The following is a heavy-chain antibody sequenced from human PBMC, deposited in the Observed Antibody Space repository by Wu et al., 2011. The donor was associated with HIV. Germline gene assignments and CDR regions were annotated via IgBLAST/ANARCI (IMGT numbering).Heavy chain of an antibody. Sequence: QVQLIQSGAEMKMPGASVNISCKVFGYTLSELSMHWVRQGLGKGLEWVGGFDPEDGETIFAQNFQDRVTMTVDTYTETIYMELSNLKSDDTAIYYCATDRVNDYGDFAGSGRVFDFWGQGTLVAVST. CDR3: ATDRVNDYGDFAGSGRVFDF. CDR2: FDPEDGET. CDR1: GYTLSELS. D-gene: IGHD4-17*01. V-gene: IGHV1-24*01. J-gene: IGHJ4*02.